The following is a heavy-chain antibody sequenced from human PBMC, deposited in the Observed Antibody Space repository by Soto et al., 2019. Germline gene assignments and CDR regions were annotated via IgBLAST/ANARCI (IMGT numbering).Heavy chain of an antibody. CDR1: GYTFTSYG. CDR3: AGRYCSGGSCYDAYYYGMDV. CDR2: ISAYNGNT. Sequence: QVQLVQSGAEVKKPGASVKVSCKASGYTFTSYGISWVRQAPGQGLEWMGWISAYNGNTNDAQKLQGRVTMSTDTSTSTAYMELRSLRTDDTAVYFCAGRYCSGGSCYDAYYYGMDVWGQGTTVTVSS. D-gene: IGHD2-15*01. J-gene: IGHJ6*02. V-gene: IGHV1-18*01.